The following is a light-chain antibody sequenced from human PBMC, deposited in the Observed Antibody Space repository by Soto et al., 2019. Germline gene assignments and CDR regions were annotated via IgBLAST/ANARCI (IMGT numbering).Light chain of an antibody. J-gene: IGLJ2*01. CDR2: EDK. CDR3: QSYDSSTVV. CDR1: SGSIASNY. V-gene: IGLV6-57*04. Sequence: NFMLTQPHSVSESPGKTVTISCTRSSGSIASNYVQWYQQRPGSAPTTVIYEDKQRPSGVPDRFSGSTDGSSNSASLTISGLQTEDEGDYYCQSYDSSTVVFGGGTKLT.